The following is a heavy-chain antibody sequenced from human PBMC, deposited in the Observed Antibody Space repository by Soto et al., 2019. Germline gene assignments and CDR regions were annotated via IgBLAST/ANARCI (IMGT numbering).Heavy chain of an antibody. CDR3: ARDRHYYDSSGYYYSGMDV. Sequence: QVQLVQSGAEVKKPGSSVKVSCKASGGTFSSYAISWVRQAPGQGLEWMGGIIPIFGTANYAQKFQGRVTLTADESTSTAYMELSSLRSEDTAVYYCARDRHYYDSSGYYYSGMDVWGQGTTVTVSS. D-gene: IGHD3-22*01. J-gene: IGHJ6*02. CDR2: IIPIFGTA. V-gene: IGHV1-69*01. CDR1: GGTFSSYA.